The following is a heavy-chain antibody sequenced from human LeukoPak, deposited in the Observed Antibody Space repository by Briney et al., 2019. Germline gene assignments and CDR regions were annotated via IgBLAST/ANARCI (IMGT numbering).Heavy chain of an antibody. CDR2: ISSSSSTI. J-gene: IGHJ4*02. V-gene: IGHV3-48*01. CDR3: ARDLITGGYSYGFDY. CDR1: GFTFSSYS. D-gene: IGHD5-18*01. Sequence: PGGSLRLXCAASGFTFSSYSMNWVRQAPGKGLEWVSYISSSSSTIYYADSVKGRFTISRDNAKNSLYLQMNSLRAEDTAVYYCARDLITGGYSYGFDYWGQGTLVTVSS.